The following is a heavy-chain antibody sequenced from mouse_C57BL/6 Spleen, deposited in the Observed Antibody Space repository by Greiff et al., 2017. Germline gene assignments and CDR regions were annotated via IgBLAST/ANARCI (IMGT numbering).Heavy chain of an antibody. Sequence: QVQLQQSGAELMKPGASVKLSCKATGYTFTGYWIEWVKQRPGHGLEWIGEILPGSGSTNYHEKFKGKATFTADTSSNTAYMPLSSLTTEDSAINYCASGGYGSRSPCAYWGQGTMVTVSA. V-gene: IGHV1-9*01. J-gene: IGHJ3*01. D-gene: IGHD1-1*01. CDR3: ASGGYGSRSPCAY. CDR1: GYTFTGYW. CDR2: ILPGSGST.